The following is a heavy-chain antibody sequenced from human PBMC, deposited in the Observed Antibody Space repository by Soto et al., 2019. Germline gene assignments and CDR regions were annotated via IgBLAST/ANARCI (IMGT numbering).Heavy chain of an antibody. CDR1: GFTFSSYA. CDR2: ISGSGGST. Sequence: PGGSLRLSCAASGFTFSSYAMSWVRQAPGKGLEWVSAISGSGGSTYYADSVKGRFTISRDNSMNTLYLQMNSLRAEDTAVYYCARTPGATGVTFDYWGPGTLVTVSS. D-gene: IGHD1-26*01. J-gene: IGHJ4*02. V-gene: IGHV3-23*01. CDR3: ARTPGATGVTFDY.